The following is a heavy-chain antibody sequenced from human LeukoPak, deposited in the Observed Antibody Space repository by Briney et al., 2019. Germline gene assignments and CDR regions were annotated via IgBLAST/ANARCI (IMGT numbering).Heavy chain of an antibody. CDR1: GDSITTNYY. Sequence: SETLSLTCSVSGDSITTNYYWAWIRQPPGKGLEWIGCIWHSGTTYYTPSLKDRVTISVDTSKNQFSLKLSSVTAADTAVYYCARDSSSYGSGSYGVGYWGQGTLVTVSS. D-gene: IGHD3-10*01. CDR3: ARDSSSYGSGSYGVGY. CDR2: IWHSGTT. J-gene: IGHJ4*02. V-gene: IGHV4-38-2*02.